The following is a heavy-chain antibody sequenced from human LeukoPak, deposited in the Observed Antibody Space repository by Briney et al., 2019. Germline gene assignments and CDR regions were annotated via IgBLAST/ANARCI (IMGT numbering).Heavy chain of an antibody. V-gene: IGHV1-18*01. CDR1: GYTFTTFG. D-gene: IGHD3-22*01. CDR2: ISVYNGNT. Sequence: ASVKVSCKASGYTFTTFGINWVRQAPGQGLEWMGWISVYNGNTNYEQRLQGRVTMTTDASTSTAYMELRSLRSDDTAVYYCARGPMIMDYWGQGTLVTVSS. CDR3: ARGPMIMDY. J-gene: IGHJ4*02.